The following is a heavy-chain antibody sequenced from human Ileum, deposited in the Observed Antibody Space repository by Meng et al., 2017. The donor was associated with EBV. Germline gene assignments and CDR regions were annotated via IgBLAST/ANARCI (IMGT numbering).Heavy chain of an antibody. V-gene: IGHV1-69*01. CDR2: IIPMFGAP. J-gene: IGHJ4*02. CDR3: ARESGRGYSTDY. Sequence: QVQGAEAGVRVKEPGSSVKVSCKASGGTFRNSAISWVRQAPGQGLEWMGGIIPMFGAPDYAQRFQDRVTITADESTSTVYMELNSLRSEDTAVYYCARESGRGYSTDYWGQGTLVTVSS. D-gene: IGHD5-18*01. CDR1: GGTFRNSA.